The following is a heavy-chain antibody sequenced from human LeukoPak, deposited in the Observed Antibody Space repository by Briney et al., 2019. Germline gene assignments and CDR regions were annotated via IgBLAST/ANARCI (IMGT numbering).Heavy chain of an antibody. Sequence: GGSLRLSCAASGFSFSSYSMNWVRQAPGKGLEWVSSISSSSSYIYYADSVKGRFTISRDNAKNSLYLQMNSLRAEDTAVYYCARDSAAVYCSGGSCYGDYWGQGTLVTVSS. V-gene: IGHV3-21*01. D-gene: IGHD2-15*01. CDR3: ARDSAAVYCSGGSCYGDY. CDR1: GFSFSSYS. CDR2: ISSSSSYI. J-gene: IGHJ4*02.